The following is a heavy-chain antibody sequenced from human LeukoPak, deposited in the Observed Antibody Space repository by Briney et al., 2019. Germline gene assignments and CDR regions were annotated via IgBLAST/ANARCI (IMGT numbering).Heavy chain of an antibody. J-gene: IGHJ4*02. V-gene: IGHV3-23*01. CDR1: GFTASSNY. D-gene: IGHD4-17*01. Sequence: GGSLRLSCAASGFTASSNYMSWVRQAPGKGLEWVSGISGSGVNTYHADSVKGRFTISRDNFKNTLYLRMNSLRAEDTAVYYCAKDILRWQIDYWGQGTLVTVSS. CDR3: AKDILRWQIDY. CDR2: ISGSGVNT.